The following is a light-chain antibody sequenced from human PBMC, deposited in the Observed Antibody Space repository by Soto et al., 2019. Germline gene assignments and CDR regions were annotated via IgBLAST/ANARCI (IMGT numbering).Light chain of an antibody. Sequence: QSVLTQPASVSGSPGQSITISCTGTSSDVGAFNYVSWYQQHPGKTPKLIIYEVTNRPSGVSNRFSGSKSGNTASLTISGIQAEDEADYYCNSYASSSARVFGGGTKLTVL. CDR2: EVT. V-gene: IGLV2-14*01. J-gene: IGLJ3*02. CDR1: SSDVGAFNY. CDR3: NSYASSSARV.